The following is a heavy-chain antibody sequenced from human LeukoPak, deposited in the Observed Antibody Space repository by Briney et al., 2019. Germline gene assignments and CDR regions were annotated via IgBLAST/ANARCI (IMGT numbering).Heavy chain of an antibody. V-gene: IGHV1-2*02. Sequence: ASVEVSCKASGYTFTGYYMHWVRQVPGQGLEWMGWINPNSGGTNYAQKFQGRVTMTRDTSISTAYMELSRLRSDDTAVYYCARSRFLEWLVANWFDPWGQGTLVTVSS. J-gene: IGHJ5*02. D-gene: IGHD3-3*01. CDR1: GYTFTGYY. CDR3: ARSRFLEWLVANWFDP. CDR2: INPNSGGT.